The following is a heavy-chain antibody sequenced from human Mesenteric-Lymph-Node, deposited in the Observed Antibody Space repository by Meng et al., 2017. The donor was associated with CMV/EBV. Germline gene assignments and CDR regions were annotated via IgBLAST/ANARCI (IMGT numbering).Heavy chain of an antibody. V-gene: IGHV1-8*01. CDR3: ARGIMPPGA. CDR1: GNIFTSYD. D-gene: IGHD2-2*01. Sequence: ASVKVSCKASGNIFTSYDINWVRQATGQGLEWMGWMDPGNGNTGYAQNFQGRLTMTSDTSISTAYMELSSLRSEDTAIYYCARGIMPPGAWGQGTLVTVSS. J-gene: IGHJ4*02. CDR2: MDPGNGNT.